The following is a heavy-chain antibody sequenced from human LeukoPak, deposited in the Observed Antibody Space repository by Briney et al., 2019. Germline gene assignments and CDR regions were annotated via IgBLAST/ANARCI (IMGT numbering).Heavy chain of an antibody. CDR3: ARDLSSTSNWEFDY. V-gene: IGHV1-2*06. D-gene: IGHD1-26*01. Sequence: ASVKVSCKASRYTFTRYFMHWVREAPGHGLEWMGRINLNSGGTYYAQNFQGRVTMTRDTTISTANVGLSSLTADDTAVYYSARDLSSTSNWEFDYWGQGTLVTVSS. CDR1: RYTFTRYF. J-gene: IGHJ4*02. CDR2: INLNSGGT.